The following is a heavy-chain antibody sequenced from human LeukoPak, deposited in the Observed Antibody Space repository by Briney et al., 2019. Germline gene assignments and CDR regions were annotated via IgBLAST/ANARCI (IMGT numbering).Heavy chain of an antibody. V-gene: IGHV3-30*02. CDR2: IRYDGSNK. Sequence: GGSLRLSSAASGFTFSSYGMHWVRQAPGKGLEWVAFIRYDGSNKYYADSVKGRFTISRDNSKNTLYLQMNSLRAEDTAVYYCAKDSKIVGATFRSYHYMDVWGKGTAATVSS. CDR3: AKDSKIVGATFRSYHYMDV. D-gene: IGHD1-26*01. J-gene: IGHJ6*03. CDR1: GFTFSSYG.